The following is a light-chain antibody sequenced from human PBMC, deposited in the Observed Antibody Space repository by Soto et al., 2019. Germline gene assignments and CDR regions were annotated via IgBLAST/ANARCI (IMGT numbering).Light chain of an antibody. CDR3: QQYSRSPRT. V-gene: IGKV3-20*01. J-gene: IGKJ1*01. CDR1: QSVGSN. Sequence: EIVMTQSPATLSVSPGERVILSCRASQSVGSNLAWYQQKPGQAPRLLIYGASNRATGIPDRFSGSGSETDFTLTISRLEPEDFAVYYCQQYSRSPRTFGQGTKVDI. CDR2: GAS.